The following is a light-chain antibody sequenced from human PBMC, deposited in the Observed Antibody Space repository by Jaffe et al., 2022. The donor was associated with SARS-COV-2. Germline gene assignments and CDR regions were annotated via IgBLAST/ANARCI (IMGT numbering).Light chain of an antibody. CDR3: VQPLQTPLT. V-gene: IGKV2-28*01. CDR1: QSLLHSNGYNY. J-gene: IGKJ4*01. Sequence: DIVMTQSPLSLPVTPGEPASISCRSSQSLLHSNGYNYLDWYLQKPGQSPQLLIYLGSNRASGVPDRFSGSGSGTDFTLKISRVEAEDVGFYYCVQPLQTPLTFGGGTKVEIK. CDR2: LGS.